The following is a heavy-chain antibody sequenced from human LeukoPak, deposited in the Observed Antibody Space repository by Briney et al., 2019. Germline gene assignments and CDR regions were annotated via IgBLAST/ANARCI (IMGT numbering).Heavy chain of an antibody. CDR1: GYNCNAYY. D-gene: IGHD3-3*01. J-gene: IGHJ4*02. CDR3: ARGEWLVLGDH. Sequence: ASVKVSCKASGYNCNAYYMHWVRQAPGQGLEWMGWINPNSGGTNYAQKFQGRVTLTRDTSINTVYMEVNRLTSDDTVVYYCARGEWLVLGDHWGQGTPVTVSS. CDR2: INPNSGGT. V-gene: IGHV1-2*02.